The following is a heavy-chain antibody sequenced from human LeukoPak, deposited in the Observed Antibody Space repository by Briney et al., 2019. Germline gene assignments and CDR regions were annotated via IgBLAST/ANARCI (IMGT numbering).Heavy chain of an antibody. Sequence: SETLSLTCIVSGGSISSYYWSWIPQPVGKGLERIGRIYTSGNTNYNPSLKSRVTMSVDTSKNQFSMKLSSETAAHTAMYYCARDREVYAIEDCYYYYMDVWGKGTTVTVSS. CDR3: ARDREVYAIEDCYYYYMDV. CDR2: IYTSGNT. V-gene: IGHV4-4*07. D-gene: IGHD2-8*01. CDR1: GGSISSYY. J-gene: IGHJ6*03.